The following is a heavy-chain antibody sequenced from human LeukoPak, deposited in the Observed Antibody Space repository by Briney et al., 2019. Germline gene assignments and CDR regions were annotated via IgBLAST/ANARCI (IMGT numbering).Heavy chain of an antibody. J-gene: IGHJ3*02. CDR1: GFTFSSYW. CDR2: IYSGGST. CDR3: AITIFGVVKNAFDI. Sequence: GGSLRLSCAASGFTFSSYWMSWVRQAPGKGLEWVSVIYSGGSTYYADSVKGRFTISRDNSKNTLYLQMNSLRAEDTAVYYCAITIFGVVKNAFDIWGQGTMVTVSS. V-gene: IGHV3-53*01. D-gene: IGHD3-3*01.